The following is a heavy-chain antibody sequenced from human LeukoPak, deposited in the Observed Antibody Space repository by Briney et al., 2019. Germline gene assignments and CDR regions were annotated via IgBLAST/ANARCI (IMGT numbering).Heavy chain of an antibody. J-gene: IGHJ6*03. CDR3: ARGRYSYGSYYYSYMDV. V-gene: IGHV1-8*03. D-gene: IGHD5-18*01. Sequence: ASVKVSCKASGYTFTSYDINWVRQAPGQGLEWMGWMNPNSGNTGYAQKFQGRVTSTRNISISTAYMELSSLRSEDTAVYYCARGRYSYGSYYYSYMDVWGKGTTVTVSS. CDR2: MNPNSGNT. CDR1: GYTFTSYD.